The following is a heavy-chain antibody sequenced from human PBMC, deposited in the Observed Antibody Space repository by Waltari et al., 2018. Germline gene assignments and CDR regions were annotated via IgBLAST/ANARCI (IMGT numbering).Heavy chain of an antibody. CDR1: GGTFSSYA. CDR2: IIPILGIA. J-gene: IGHJ3*02. Sequence: QVQLVQSGAEVKKPGSSVKVSCKASGGTFSSYAISWVRQAPGQGLEWMGGIIPILGIANYAQKVQGRVTITADKSTSTAYMELSSLRSEDTAVYYCARVGSGYDYAFDIWGQGTMVTVSS. CDR3: ARVGSGYDYAFDI. V-gene: IGHV1-69*10. D-gene: IGHD5-12*01.